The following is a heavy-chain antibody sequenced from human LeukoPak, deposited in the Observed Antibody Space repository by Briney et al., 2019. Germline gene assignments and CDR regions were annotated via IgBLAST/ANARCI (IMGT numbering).Heavy chain of an antibody. V-gene: IGHV4-61*02. Sequence: SETLSLTCTVSGGSISSGSYYWSWFRQPAGTGLEWIGRIYTSGSTNYNPSLKSRVTISVDTSKNQFSLKLSSVTAADTAVYYCARVQSRYYYYMDVWGKGTTVTISS. D-gene: IGHD1-1*01. CDR1: GGSISSGSYY. J-gene: IGHJ6*03. CDR3: ARVQSRYYYYMDV. CDR2: IYTSGST.